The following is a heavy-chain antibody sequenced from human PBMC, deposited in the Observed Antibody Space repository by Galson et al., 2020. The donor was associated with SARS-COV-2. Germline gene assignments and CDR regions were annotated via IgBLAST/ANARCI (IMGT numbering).Heavy chain of an antibody. CDR1: GGPTRVSTYY. D-gene: IGHD1-26*01. V-gene: IGHV4-39*07. CDR3: VRQYSGIYYGWFDP. J-gene: IGHJ5*02. CDR2: IYYTGTT. Sequence: SETLSLTCTVSGGPTRVSTYYWGWIRQSPGKGLEWIGSIYYTGTTFYNTSLESRVAISLDTSKNQFSLDLSSVTAADTALYYCVRQYSGIYYGWFDPWGQGIAVTVSS.